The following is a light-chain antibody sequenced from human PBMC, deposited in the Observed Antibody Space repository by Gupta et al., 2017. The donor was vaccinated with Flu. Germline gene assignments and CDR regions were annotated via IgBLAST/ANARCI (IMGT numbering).Light chain of an antibody. CDR3: QAWDSSTPLYV. CDR1: RLGAKY. CDR2: QDT. V-gene: IGLV3-1*01. Sequence: SYELTQPPSVSVSPGQTASITCSGDRLGAKYACWYQQKPGQSPVLVIYQDTKRPSGIPERFSGSNSGNTATLTISGTQAMDEADYYCQAWDSSTPLYVFGTGTKVTVL. J-gene: IGLJ1*01.